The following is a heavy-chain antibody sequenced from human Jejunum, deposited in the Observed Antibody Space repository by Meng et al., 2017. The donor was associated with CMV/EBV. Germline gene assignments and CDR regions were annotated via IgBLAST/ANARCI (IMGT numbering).Heavy chain of an antibody. CDR1: VFAFSSHA. D-gene: IGHD4-11*01. J-gene: IGHJ4*02. Sequence: VFAFSSHAMSWVRQVPGRRPEWVAGISGAGLATYYADSVKGRFTISRDNSNSTLFLQMDGLRGDDTAVYFCARDVGYTVTAPFDYWGQGSGVTVSS. V-gene: IGHV3-23*01. CDR3: ARDVGYTVTAPFDY. CDR2: ISGAGLAT.